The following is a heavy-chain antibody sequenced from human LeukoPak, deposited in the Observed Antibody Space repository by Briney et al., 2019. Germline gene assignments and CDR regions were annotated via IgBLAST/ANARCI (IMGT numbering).Heavy chain of an antibody. V-gene: IGHV3-23*01. D-gene: IGHD5-24*01. CDR1: EFTFSNYA. Sequence: GGSLRLSCAASEFTFSNYAMTWVRQAPGKGLEWVSAISGSGDSTYYADSVKGRFTISRDNSKNTLYLQMSSLRAEDTAVYHCAKSPPDNYHYYYDMDVWGQGTTVTVSS. J-gene: IGHJ6*02. CDR3: AKSPPDNYHYYYDMDV. CDR2: ISGSGDST.